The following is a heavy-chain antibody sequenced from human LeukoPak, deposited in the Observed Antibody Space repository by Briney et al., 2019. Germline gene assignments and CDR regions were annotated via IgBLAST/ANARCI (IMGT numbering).Heavy chain of an antibody. V-gene: IGHV4-31*11. CDR1: GGSISSGGYY. J-gene: IGHJ3*02. CDR3: ARVGHCSSTSCYRVYAFDI. CDR2: IYYSGST. D-gene: IGHD2-2*01. Sequence: PSETLSLTCGVSGGSISSGGYYWSWIRQHPGKGLEWIGYIYYSGSTYYNPSLKSRVTISVDTSKNQFSLKLSSVTAADTAVYYCARVGHCSSTSCYRVYAFDIWGQGTMVTVSS.